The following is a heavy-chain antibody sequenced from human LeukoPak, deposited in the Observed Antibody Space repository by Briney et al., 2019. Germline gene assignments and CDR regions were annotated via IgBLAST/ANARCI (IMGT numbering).Heavy chain of an antibody. CDR3: ATESYGGA. J-gene: IGHJ4*02. CDR1: DFTVSSNS. CDR2: TYSSGST. V-gene: IGHV3-53*01. Sequence: GGSLRLSCAASDFTVSSNSMSWVRQAPGKGLEWVSVTYSSGSTHYADSVKGRFTISGDSSKNALYLQMNSLRAEDTAVYYCATESYGGAWGQGTLVTVSS. D-gene: IGHD1-26*01.